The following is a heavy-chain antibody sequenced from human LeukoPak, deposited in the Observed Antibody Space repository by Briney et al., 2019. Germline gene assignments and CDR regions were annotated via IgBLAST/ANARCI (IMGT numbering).Heavy chain of an antibody. CDR1: GFTFSSYG. Sequence: PGGSLRPSCAASGFTFSSYGMSWVRQAPGKGLEWVSAISGSGGSTYYADSVKGRFTISRDNSKNTLYLQMNSLRAEDTAVYYCATHALRFLEWTFDIWGQGTMVTVSS. D-gene: IGHD3-3*01. V-gene: IGHV3-23*01. CDR2: ISGSGGST. J-gene: IGHJ3*02. CDR3: ATHALRFLEWTFDI.